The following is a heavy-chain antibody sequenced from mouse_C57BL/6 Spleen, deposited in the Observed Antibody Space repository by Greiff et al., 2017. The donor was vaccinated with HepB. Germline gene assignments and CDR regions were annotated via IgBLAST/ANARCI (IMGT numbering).Heavy chain of an antibody. CDR1: GYTFTSYT. V-gene: IGHV1-4*01. D-gene: IGHD1-1*01. J-gene: IGHJ3*01. CDR3: ARGTTVVAPFAY. CDR2: INPSSGYT. Sequence: VQLQQSGAELARPGASVKMSCKASGYTFTSYTMHWVKQRPGQGLEWIGYINPSSGYTKYNQKFKDKATLTADKSSSTAYMQLSSLTSEDSAVYYCARGTTVVAPFAYWGQGTLVTVSA.